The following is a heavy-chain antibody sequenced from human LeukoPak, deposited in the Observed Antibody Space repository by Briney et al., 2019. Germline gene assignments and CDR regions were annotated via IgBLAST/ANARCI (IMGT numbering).Heavy chain of an antibody. CDR2: INHSGST. D-gene: IGHD3-16*02. Sequence: SETLPLTCAVYGGSFSGYYWSWIRQPPGKGLEWIGEINHSGSTNYNPSLKSRVTLSVDTSKNQFSLKLSSVNAADTAVFYCARRVWGSYRYTDFDYWGQGTLVTVSS. CDR3: ARRVWGSYRYTDFDY. CDR1: GGSFSGYY. J-gene: IGHJ4*02. V-gene: IGHV4-34*01.